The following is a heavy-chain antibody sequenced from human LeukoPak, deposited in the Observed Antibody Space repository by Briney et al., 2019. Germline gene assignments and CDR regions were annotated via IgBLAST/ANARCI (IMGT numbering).Heavy chain of an antibody. CDR1: GGSIGSSSYY. J-gene: IGHJ4*02. V-gene: IGHV4-39*01. CDR2: IYYSGST. CDR3: ARQKPDTTVTMWDPKNFDY. D-gene: IGHD4-17*01. Sequence: PSETLSLTCTVSGGSIGSSSYYWGRLRQPPGKGLEWIGNIYYSGSTYYNPSRKSRFTFSIDTSKNQFSLKLNSVTASDTAVYYCARQKPDTTVTMWDPKNFDYWGQGTLVTVSS.